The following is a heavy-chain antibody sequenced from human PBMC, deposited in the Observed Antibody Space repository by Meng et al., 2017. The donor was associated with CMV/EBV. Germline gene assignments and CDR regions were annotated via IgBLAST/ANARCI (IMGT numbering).Heavy chain of an antibody. CDR3: ARYRVDIVATTPFDY. V-gene: IGHV1-2*02. CDR2: INPDSGGT. CDR1: GYTFIDHY. J-gene: IGHJ4*02. D-gene: IGHD5-12*01. Sequence: ASVKVSCKASGYTFIDHYIHWVRQAPGQGLEWTGWINPDSGGTNYARKFQGRVTMTRDTSISTAYMELSRLTPDYTAVYYCARYRVDIVATTPFDYWGQGTLVTVSS.